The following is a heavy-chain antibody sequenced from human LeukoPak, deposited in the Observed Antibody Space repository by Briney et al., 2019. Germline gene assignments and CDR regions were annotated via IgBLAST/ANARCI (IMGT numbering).Heavy chain of an antibody. J-gene: IGHJ6*02. CDR1: GGSISSSNYS. V-gene: IGHV4-39*01. CDR2: IYYSGGT. D-gene: IGHD1-26*01. CDR3: ARGGSYPGTDV. Sequence: PSETLSLTCTVSGGSISSSNYSWGWIRQPPGKGLEWIGNIYYSGGTYYNPSLKSRVTISVDTSKNQFSLKLSSVTAADTAVYYCARGGSYPGTDVWGQGTTVTVSS.